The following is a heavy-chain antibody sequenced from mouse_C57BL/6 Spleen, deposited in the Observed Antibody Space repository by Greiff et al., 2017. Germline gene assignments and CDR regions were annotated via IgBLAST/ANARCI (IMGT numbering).Heavy chain of an antibody. J-gene: IGHJ2*01. Sequence: QVQLQQSGPELVKPGASVTISCKASGYTFTDYYINWVTQRPGQGLEWIGWIFPGSGSNYYNEKFKCKAPLTVDKSSSTAYMLLSSLTSEDSAVYFCARSKAMYDGYYYFDYWGQGTTLTVSS. CDR3: ARSKAMYDGYYYFDY. V-gene: IGHV1-75*01. CDR2: IFPGSGSN. CDR1: GYTFTDYY. D-gene: IGHD2-3*01.